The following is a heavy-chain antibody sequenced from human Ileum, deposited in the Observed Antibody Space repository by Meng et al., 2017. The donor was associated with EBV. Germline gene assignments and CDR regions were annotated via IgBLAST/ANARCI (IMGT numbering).Heavy chain of an antibody. CDR3: AHKPSGEDFFDY. V-gene: IGHV2-5*02. Sequence: QINLKESCPTLVQPTQTLTLTCSFSGFSLSTNGVGVGWIRQPPGKALEWLALIYYDYYQRYIPSLKTRLAITRVTSKSQVVLAMTNMDPVDTATYYCAHKPSGEDFFDYWGQGTLVTVSS. CDR1: GFSLSTNGVG. D-gene: IGHD3-16*01. CDR2: IYYDYYQ. J-gene: IGHJ4*02.